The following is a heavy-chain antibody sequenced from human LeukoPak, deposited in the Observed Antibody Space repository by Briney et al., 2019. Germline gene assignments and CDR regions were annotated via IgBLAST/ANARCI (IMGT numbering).Heavy chain of an antibody. V-gene: IGHV3-30*18. J-gene: IGHJ5*02. CDR2: ISYDGSNK. D-gene: IGHD2-2*01. CDR3: AKDEDVGVPAAMPNWFDP. Sequence: PGGSLRLSCAASGFTFSSYGMHWVRQAPGKGLEWXXVISYDGSNKYYADSVKGRFTISRDNSKNTLYLQMNSLRAEDTAVYYCAKDEDVGVPAAMPNWFDPWGQGTLVTVSS. CDR1: GFTFSSYG.